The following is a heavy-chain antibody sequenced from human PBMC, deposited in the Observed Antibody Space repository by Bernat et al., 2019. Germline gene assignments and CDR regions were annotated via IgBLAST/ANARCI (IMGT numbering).Heavy chain of an antibody. V-gene: IGHV5-10-1*03. Sequence: EMQLVQSGAEVKKPGESLRISCKGSGYSFTSYWINWVRQMPGKGLEWMGRIDPSDSYTYYNPAFQGHVTMSADKSISTAYLQWSSLRASDTAVYYCARSEQQLAQPDYWGQGTLVTVSS. J-gene: IGHJ4*02. D-gene: IGHD6-13*01. CDR1: GYSFTSYW. CDR2: IDPSDSYT. CDR3: ARSEQQLAQPDY.